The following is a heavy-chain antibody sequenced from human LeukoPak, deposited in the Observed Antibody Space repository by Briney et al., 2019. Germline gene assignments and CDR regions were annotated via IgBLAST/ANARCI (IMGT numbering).Heavy chain of an antibody. V-gene: IGHV1-46*01. CDR2: INPSGGST. J-gene: IGHJ5*02. CDR1: GYSFTSYW. Sequence: GESLKISCKGSGYSFTSYWIGWVRQAPGQGVEWMGIINPSGGSTSYAQNFQGRVTMTRDTSTSTVYMELSSLRSEDTAVYYCAREGDTAMDPWGQGTLVTVSS. D-gene: IGHD5-18*01. CDR3: AREGDTAMDP.